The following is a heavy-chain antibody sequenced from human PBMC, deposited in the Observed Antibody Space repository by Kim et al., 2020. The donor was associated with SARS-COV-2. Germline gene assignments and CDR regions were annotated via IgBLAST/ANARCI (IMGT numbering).Heavy chain of an antibody. CDR1: GYTFTGYY. CDR3: ARSPRPINYYGSGSPLSY. V-gene: IGHV1-2*06. D-gene: IGHD3-10*01. J-gene: IGHJ4*02. CDR2: INPNSGGT. Sequence: ASVKVSCKASGYTFTGYYMHWVRQAPGQGLEWMGRINPNSGGTNYAQKFQGRVTMTRDTSISTAYMELSRLRSDDTAVYYCARSPRPINYYGSGSPLSYWGQGTLVTVSS.